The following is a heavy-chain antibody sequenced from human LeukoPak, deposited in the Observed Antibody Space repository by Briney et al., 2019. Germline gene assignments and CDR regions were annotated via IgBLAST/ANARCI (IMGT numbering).Heavy chain of an antibody. CDR1: GGSISSYY. D-gene: IGHD5-18*01. V-gene: IGHV4-59*01. CDR3: ARDSYTQAFDY. Sequence: SQTLSLTCTVSGGSISSYYWSWIRQPPGKGLEWIGYIYYSGSTNYNPSLKSRVTISVDTSKNQFSLKLSSVTAADTAVYYCARDSYTQAFDYWGQGTLVTVSS. CDR2: IYYSGST. J-gene: IGHJ4*02.